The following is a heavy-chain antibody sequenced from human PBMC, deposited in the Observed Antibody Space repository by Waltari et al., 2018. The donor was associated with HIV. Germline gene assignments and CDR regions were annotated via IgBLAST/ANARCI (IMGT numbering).Heavy chain of an antibody. V-gene: IGHV1-69*01. CDR1: GGSFSNYA. CDR3: ATGDGRNFGVVREYYHYGMDV. D-gene: IGHD3-3*01. CDR2: VIPIFGSP. Sequence: QVQIVQSGAEVKKPGSSVKVSCEASGGSFSNYAVSWVRQVPGQGLEWLGGVIPIFGSPDDSQKFHGRLTIVADESINTAYMGLSSLTSEDTAVYYCATGDGRNFGVVREYYHYGMDVWGQGTTVTVSS. J-gene: IGHJ6*02.